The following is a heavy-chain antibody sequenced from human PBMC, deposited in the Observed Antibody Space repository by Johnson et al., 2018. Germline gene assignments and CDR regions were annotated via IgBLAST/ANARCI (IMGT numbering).Heavy chain of an antibody. Sequence: QVQLGESGGAVVQPGRSLRLCCEVSGFTISNYAMHWVRQAPGKGLEWVAVISYEGSVKYYADSVKGRFTISRDNSKNTLYLQMNSLRAEDTAVYFCARGGNGYKFYYYYYMDVWGKGTTVTVSS. CDR2: ISYEGSVK. CDR1: GFTISNYA. CDR3: ARGGNGYKFYYYYYMDV. V-gene: IGHV3-30*03. J-gene: IGHJ6*03. D-gene: IGHD5-24*01.